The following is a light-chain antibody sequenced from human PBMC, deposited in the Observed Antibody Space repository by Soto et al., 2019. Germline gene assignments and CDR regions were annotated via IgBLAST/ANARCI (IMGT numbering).Light chain of an antibody. J-gene: IGKJ2*01. CDR1: QSINNY. CDR2: DAS. V-gene: IGKV1-39*01. CDR3: QQSYSTLGT. Sequence: DIQMTQSPSSLSASVRDRVTITCRASQSINNYLNWYQQKPGKAPKVLIYDASSLESGVPSRFMGSESGTEFPLTISIRQPEDFAPYYCQQSYSTLGTFGQGTKLEIK.